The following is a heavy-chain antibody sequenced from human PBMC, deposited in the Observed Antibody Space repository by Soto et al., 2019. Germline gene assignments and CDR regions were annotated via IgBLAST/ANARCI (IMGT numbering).Heavy chain of an antibody. Sequence: GXSLRLSCTASGFTLGDYAMSWFRQAPVNGLEWVGFIRSKAYGGTTEYAASVKGRFTISRDDSKSIAYLQMNSLKTEDTAVYYCTRDWYCSGGSCPTGDIWGQGTMVTVSS. CDR1: GFTLGDYA. CDR2: IRSKAYGGTT. CDR3: TRDWYCSGGSCPTGDI. V-gene: IGHV3-49*03. J-gene: IGHJ3*02. D-gene: IGHD2-15*01.